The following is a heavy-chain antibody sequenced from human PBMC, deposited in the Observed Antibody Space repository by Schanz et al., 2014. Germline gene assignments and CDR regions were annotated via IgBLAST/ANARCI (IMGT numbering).Heavy chain of an antibody. V-gene: IGHV1-2*02. J-gene: IGHJ4*02. CDR3: ARVLGYCSTTSCFDFDY. CDR2: INLNSGGS. Sequence: QVQLVQSGAEVKKPGASVKVSCKASGYTFTGYYMHWVRQAPGQGFEWIGWINLNSGGSNYAQTFQDRVTMTRETSISTAYMELSRLRSDDTAVYYCARVLGYCSTTSCFDFDYWGQGTLVTVSS. CDR1: GYTFTGYY. D-gene: IGHD2-2*01.